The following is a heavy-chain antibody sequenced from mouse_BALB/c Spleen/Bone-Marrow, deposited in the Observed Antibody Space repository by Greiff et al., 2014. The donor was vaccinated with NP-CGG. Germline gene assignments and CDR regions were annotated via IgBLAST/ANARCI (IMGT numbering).Heavy chain of an antibody. CDR2: INSGSGGT. Sequence: VQLQQSGAELVRPGTSVKMSCKGSGYAFTNYLIEWVKQRPGRGLEWIGVINSGSGGTKYNEKFKGKATLTADKSSSTAYMQLSSLTSDDSAVYFCARAITDAMDYWGQGTSVTVSS. J-gene: IGHJ4*01. D-gene: IGHD2-4*01. CDR1: GYAFTNYL. CDR3: ARAITDAMDY. V-gene: IGHV1-54*01.